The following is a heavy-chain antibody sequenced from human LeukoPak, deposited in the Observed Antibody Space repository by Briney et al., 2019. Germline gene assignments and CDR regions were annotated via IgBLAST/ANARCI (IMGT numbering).Heavy chain of an antibody. V-gene: IGHV5-51*01. CDR3: AGAVGGNFYFDS. Sequence: GESLKISCKASANSFTSYWFGWVRQMPGKGLEWMGIIHLRDSHTRYSPSFQGQVTISADKSITTAYLQWSSLKASDTAMYYCAGAVGGNFYFDSWGQGTLVTVSS. CDR2: IHLRDSHT. CDR1: ANSFTSYW. D-gene: IGHD6-19*01. J-gene: IGHJ4*02.